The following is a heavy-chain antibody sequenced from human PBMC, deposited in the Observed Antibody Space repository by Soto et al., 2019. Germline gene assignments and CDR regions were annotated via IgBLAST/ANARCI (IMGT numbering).Heavy chain of an antibody. CDR1: GYTFRAYS. Sequence: QVQVVQSGAEVNKPGASVKVSCKASGYTFRAYSMNWVRQAPGQRLEWMGWINGVNGNTEYSQTFQGRVTITRDTSASIAYMELSSLRPEATAVYYCAWGSSAGLDYWGQGTRVTVSS. CDR2: INGVNGNT. J-gene: IGHJ4*02. CDR3: AWGSSAGLDY. D-gene: IGHD3-16*01. V-gene: IGHV1-3*01.